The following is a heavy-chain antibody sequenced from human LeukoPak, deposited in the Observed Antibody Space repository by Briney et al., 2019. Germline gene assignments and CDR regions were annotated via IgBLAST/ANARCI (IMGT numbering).Heavy chain of an antibody. J-gene: IGHJ4*02. D-gene: IGHD3-22*01. CDR3: ARFSVITAGDYYDSSGYQSFDY. V-gene: IGHV4-59*01. CDR1: GGSISSYY. CDR2: IYYSGST. Sequence: PSETLSLTCTVSGGSISSYYWSWIRQPPGKGLEWIGYIYYSGSTNYNPSLKSRVTISVDTSKNQFSLKLSSVTAADTAVYYCARFSVITAGDYYDSSGYQSFDYWGQGTLVTVSS.